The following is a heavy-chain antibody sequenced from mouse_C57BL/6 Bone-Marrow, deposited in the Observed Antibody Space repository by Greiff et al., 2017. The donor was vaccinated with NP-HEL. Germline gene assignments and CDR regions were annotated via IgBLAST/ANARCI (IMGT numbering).Heavy chain of an antibody. CDR3: ARMGRGWGDY. D-gene: IGHD1-1*01. V-gene: IGHV1-50*01. CDR2: IDPSDSYT. J-gene: IGHJ4*01. Sequence: QVQLKESGAELVKPGASVKLSCKASGYTFTSYWMQWVKQRPGQGLEWIGEIDPSDSYTNYNQKFKGKATLTVDTSSSTAYMQLSSLTSEDSAVYYCARMGRGWGDYWGQGTSVTVSS. CDR1: GYTFTSYW.